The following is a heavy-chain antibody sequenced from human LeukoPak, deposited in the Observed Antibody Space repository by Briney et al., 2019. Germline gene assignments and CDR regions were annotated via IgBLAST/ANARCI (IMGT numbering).Heavy chain of an antibody. Sequence: GGSLRLSCAASGFTFSSYWMHWVRQAPGKGLVWVSRINSDGSTTTYADSVKGRFTISRDNAKNTLYLQMNRLRAEDTAVYYCARGRGSGASDYWGQGTLVTVSS. J-gene: IGHJ4*02. V-gene: IGHV3-74*01. CDR1: GFTFSSYW. CDR2: INSDGSTT. D-gene: IGHD6-19*01. CDR3: ARGRGSGASDY.